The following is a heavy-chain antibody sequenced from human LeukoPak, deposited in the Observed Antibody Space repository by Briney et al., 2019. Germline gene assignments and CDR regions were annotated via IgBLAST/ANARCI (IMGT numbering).Heavy chain of an antibody. D-gene: IGHD2-2*01. CDR3: ARNTGYCSSTSCYDWFDP. CDR2: IGAHNGST. J-gene: IGHJ5*02. CDR1: GYTFTSYG. V-gene: IGHV1-18*01. Sequence: ASVRVCFKAAGYTFTSYGINWVSQAPGRPLEWVGGIGAHNGSTNYAQKLQGRVTMTTDTSTSTAYTELRSLRSDDTAVYYCARNTGYCSSTSCYDWFDPWGQGTLVTVSS.